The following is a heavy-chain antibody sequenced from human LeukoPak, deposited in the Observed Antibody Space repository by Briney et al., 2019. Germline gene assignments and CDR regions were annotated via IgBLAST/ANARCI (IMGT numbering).Heavy chain of an antibody. CDR2: INPSGGST. CDR3: ARSRSGRDGYNSHFDY. V-gene: IGHV1-46*01. J-gene: IGHJ4*02. Sequence: ASVKVSCKASGYTFTSYYMHWVRQAPGQGLEWMGIINPSGGSTSYAQKFQGRVTMTRDTSTSTVYMELSSLRSEDTAVYYCARSRSGRDGYNSHFDYWGQGTLVTVSS. CDR1: GYTFTSYY. D-gene: IGHD5-24*01.